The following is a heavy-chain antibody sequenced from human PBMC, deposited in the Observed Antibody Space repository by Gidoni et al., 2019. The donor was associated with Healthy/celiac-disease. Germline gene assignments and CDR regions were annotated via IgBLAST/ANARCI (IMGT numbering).Heavy chain of an antibody. CDR1: GFTFSSYG. CDR3: ARDRYYYDSSGYRDAFDI. CDR2: IWYDGSNK. J-gene: IGHJ3*02. Sequence: QVQLVESVGGVVQPGRSLRLSCAASGFTFSSYGLHWVRQAPGKGLEWVAVIWYDGSNKYYADSVKGRFTISRDNSKNTLYLQMNSLRAEDTAVYYCARDRYYYDSSGYRDAFDIWGQGTMVTVSS. D-gene: IGHD3-22*01. V-gene: IGHV3-33*01.